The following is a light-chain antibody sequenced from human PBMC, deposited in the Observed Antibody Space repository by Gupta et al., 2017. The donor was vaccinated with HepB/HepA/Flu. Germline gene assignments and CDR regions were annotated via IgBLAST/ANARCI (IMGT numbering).Light chain of an antibody. CDR2: LGS. CDR3: MQALHSPRT. Sequence: DIVMTQSPLSLPVTPGEPASISCRSSQSLVHSNGYNYLDWYLQKPGQSPQLLIYLGSNRASGVPDRFSGSGSGADFTLKISRVEADDVGVDYCMQALHSPRTFGQGTKLEIK. CDR1: QSLVHSNGYNY. J-gene: IGKJ2*02. V-gene: IGKV2-28*01.